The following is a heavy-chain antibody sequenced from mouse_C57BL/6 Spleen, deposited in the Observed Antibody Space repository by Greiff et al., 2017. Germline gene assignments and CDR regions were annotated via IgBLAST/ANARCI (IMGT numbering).Heavy chain of an antibody. J-gene: IGHJ3*01. V-gene: IGHV1-55*01. CDR2: IYPGSGST. CDR3: ARGDSSGYVGAY. CDR1: GYTFTSYW. Sequence: VQLQQSGAELVKPGASVKMSCKASGYTFTSYWITWVKQRPGQGLEWIGDIYPGSGSTNYNEKFKSKATLTVDTSSSTAYMQLSSLTSEDSAIYYCARGDSSGYVGAYWGQGTLVTVSA. D-gene: IGHD3-2*02.